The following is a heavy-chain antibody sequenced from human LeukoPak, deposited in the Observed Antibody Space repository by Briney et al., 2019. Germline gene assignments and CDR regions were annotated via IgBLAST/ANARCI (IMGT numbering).Heavy chain of an antibody. Sequence: ASVKVSCKASGYAFTGYYMHWVRQAPGQGLEWMGWINPNSGGTNYAQKFQGRVTMTRDTSISTAYMELSRLRSDDTAVYYCARRGGLLGFFDYWGQGTLVTVYS. CDR3: ARRGGLLGFFDY. CDR1: GYAFTGYY. CDR2: INPNSGGT. D-gene: IGHD3-10*01. J-gene: IGHJ4*02. V-gene: IGHV1-2*02.